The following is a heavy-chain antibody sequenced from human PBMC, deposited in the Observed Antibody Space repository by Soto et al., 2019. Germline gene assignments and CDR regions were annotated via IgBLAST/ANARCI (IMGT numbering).Heavy chain of an antibody. CDR2: IYYTGSS. CDR3: ARLLSYNLCYGTDV. Sequence: QLQLQESGHGLVKPSETLSLTCTVSSGSISSSSFYWGWIRQPPGKGLEWIGSIYYTGSSYYNPSLKSRVTITIDRFKNHFSKKLSSVTAADTAVYYFARLLSYNLCYGTDVWCQGTTVTVSS. D-gene: IGHD1-1*01. J-gene: IGHJ6*02. V-gene: IGHV4-39*02. CDR1: SGSISSSSFY.